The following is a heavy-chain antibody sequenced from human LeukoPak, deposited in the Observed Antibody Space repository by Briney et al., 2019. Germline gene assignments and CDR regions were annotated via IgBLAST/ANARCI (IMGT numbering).Heavy chain of an antibody. CDR1: GGSISSYY. V-gene: IGHV4-59*12. Sequence: SETLSLTCTVSGGSISSYYWSWIRQPPGKGLEWIGSIYYSGSTYYNPSLKSRVTISVDTSKNQFSLKLSSVTAADTAVYYCARAGVMITFGGVPQYYFDYWGQGTLVTVSS. CDR3: ARAGVMITFGGVPQYYFDY. D-gene: IGHD3-16*01. CDR2: IYYSGST. J-gene: IGHJ4*02.